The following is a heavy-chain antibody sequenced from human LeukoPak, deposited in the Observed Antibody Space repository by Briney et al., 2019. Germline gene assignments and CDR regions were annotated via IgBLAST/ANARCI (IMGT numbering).Heavy chain of an antibody. V-gene: IGHV4-34*01. D-gene: IGHD1-26*01. Sequence: PSETLSLTCAVYGGSFSGYYWSWIRQPPGKGLEWIGEINHSGSTNYNPSLKSRVTISVDTSKNQFSLRLSSVTAADTAVYYCAREGGSSGFDYWGQGTLVTVSS. CDR2: INHSGST. J-gene: IGHJ4*02. CDR3: AREGGSSGFDY. CDR1: GGSFSGYY.